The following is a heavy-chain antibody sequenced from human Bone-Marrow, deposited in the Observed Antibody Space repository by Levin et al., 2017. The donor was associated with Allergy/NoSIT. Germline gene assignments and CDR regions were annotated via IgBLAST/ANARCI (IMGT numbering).Heavy chain of an antibody. CDR1: GFTFTDYY. Sequence: ASVKVSCKVSGFTFTDYYIHWVQQAPGKGLQWMGLLDPENGQTIYAEQFQGRVTMTADTASDTAYVEMTSLRSDDTAVYYCATDGVTAETVAFDFWGQGTIVTVSS. CDR2: LDPENGQT. D-gene: IGHD2-21*02. J-gene: IGHJ3*01. CDR3: ATDGVTAETVAFDF. V-gene: IGHV1-69-2*01.